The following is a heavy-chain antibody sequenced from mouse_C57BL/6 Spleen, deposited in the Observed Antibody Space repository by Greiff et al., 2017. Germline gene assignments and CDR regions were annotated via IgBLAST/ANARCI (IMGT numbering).Heavy chain of an antibody. D-gene: IGHD2-3*01. V-gene: IGHV5-4*01. CDR1: GFTFSSYA. CDR2: ISDGGSYT. Sequence: EVQGVESGGGLVKPGGSLKLSCAASGFTFSSYAMSWVRQTPEKRLEWVATISDGGSYTYYPDNVKGRFTFSRDNAKNNLYLQMSHLKSEDTAMYYCARDPYDGYYEAWFAYWGQGTLVTVSA. CDR3: ARDPYDGYYEAWFAY. J-gene: IGHJ3*01.